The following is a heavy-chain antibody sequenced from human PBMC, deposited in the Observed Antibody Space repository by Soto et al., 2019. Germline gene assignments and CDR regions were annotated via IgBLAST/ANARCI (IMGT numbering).Heavy chain of an antibody. J-gene: IGHJ6*02. CDR1: GFTFSSYG. D-gene: IGHD1-26*01. CDR3: AKDGVVGYGMDV. V-gene: IGHV3-30*18. CDR2: ISYDGANK. Sequence: ESGGGVVQPGRSLRLSCAASGFTFSSYGMHWVRQAPGKGLEWVAVISYDGANKYYADSVKGRFTISRDNPKNTLHLQMNSLRAEDTAVYYCAKDGVVGYGMDVWGQGTTVTVSS.